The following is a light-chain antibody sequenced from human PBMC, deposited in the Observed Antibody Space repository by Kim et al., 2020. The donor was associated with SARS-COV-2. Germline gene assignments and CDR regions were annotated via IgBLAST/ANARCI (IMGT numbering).Light chain of an antibody. CDR2: STN. Sequence: TVTLTCGLSSGSVSNSYYPSWYQQTPGQAPRTLIYSTNTRSSGVPDRFSGSILGNKAALTITGAQADDESDYYCVLYMGSGVWVFGGGTQLTVL. CDR3: VLYMGSGVWV. CDR1: SGSVSNSYY. V-gene: IGLV8-61*01. J-gene: IGLJ3*02.